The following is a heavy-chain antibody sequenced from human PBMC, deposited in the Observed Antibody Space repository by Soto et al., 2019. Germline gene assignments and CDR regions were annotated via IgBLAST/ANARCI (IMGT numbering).Heavy chain of an antibody. CDR2: ISAYNGNT. J-gene: IGHJ5*02. CDR3: ALYEAPWSRYFAPWFDP. Sequence: ASVKVSCKASGYTFTSYGISWVRQAPGQGLEWMGWISAYNGNTNYAQKLQGRVTMTTDTSTSTAYMELRRLRSDDTAVYYCALYEAPWSRYFAPWFDPWGQVSLV. V-gene: IGHV1-18*01. CDR1: GYTFTSYG. D-gene: IGHD3-3*01.